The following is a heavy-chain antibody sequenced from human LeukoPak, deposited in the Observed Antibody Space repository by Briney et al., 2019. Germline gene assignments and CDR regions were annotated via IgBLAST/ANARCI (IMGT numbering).Heavy chain of an antibody. CDR1: GGSISGSNW. J-gene: IGHJ4*02. D-gene: IGHD6-19*01. Sequence: SGALCLTCAASGGSISGSNWCSWVRQPPGRGLEWWGIIYHSGSTNYNPSLKSRVTISVDKSRKQLTLKLSSVAAADTAVYYCARDIGVADPDYWGQGTLVTVSS. CDR3: ARDIGVADPDY. V-gene: IGHV4-4*02. CDR2: IYHSGST.